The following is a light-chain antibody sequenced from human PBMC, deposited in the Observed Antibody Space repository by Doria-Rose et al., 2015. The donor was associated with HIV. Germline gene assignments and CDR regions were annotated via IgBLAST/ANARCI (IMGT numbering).Light chain of an antibody. CDR3: RQSNSFNIT. CDR2: AAS. J-gene: IGKJ5*01. Sequence: DIQMTQSPSSVSASVGDRVTITCRASEAISSWLVWYQQKPGKAPKVLIYAASTLQSGVPSRFSGSGFGTDFTLTISNLKLEDFATDDCRQSNSFNITGGQGKRLESK. V-gene: IGKV1-12*01. CDR1: EAISSW.